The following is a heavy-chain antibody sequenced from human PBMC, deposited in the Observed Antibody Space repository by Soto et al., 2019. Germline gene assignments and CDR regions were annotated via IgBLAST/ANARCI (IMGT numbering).Heavy chain of an antibody. J-gene: IGHJ6*02. D-gene: IGHD3-3*01. CDR2: ISSTSSAI. CDR1: GFTLSHYE. V-gene: IGHV3-48*03. Sequence: EVQLVESGGDLVQPGGSLRLSCAASGFTLSHYEMNWVRQAPGKGLEWLSYISSTSSAIYYADSAKGRFTISRDNGKNSLYLQMNSLRAEDTALYYCAGSRRNDDFWSDPQLGDGMDVWGQGTTVTVSS. CDR3: AGSRRNDDFWSDPQLGDGMDV.